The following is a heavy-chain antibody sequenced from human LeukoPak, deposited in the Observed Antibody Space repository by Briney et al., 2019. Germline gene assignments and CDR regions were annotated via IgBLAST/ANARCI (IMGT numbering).Heavy chain of an antibody. CDR1: SDSISSYY. J-gene: IGHJ4*02. CDR3: AREVVAMAGSYFDS. D-gene: IGHD6-19*01. V-gene: IGHV4-59*01. Sequence: SETLSLTCTGSSDSISSYYWTWIRQPPGKGLEWIGYIYYSGSSNYNPSLKSRVTISVDTSKKQFSLKLRSVTAADTAVYFCAREVVAMAGSYFDSWGQGTLVTVSS. CDR2: IYYSGSS.